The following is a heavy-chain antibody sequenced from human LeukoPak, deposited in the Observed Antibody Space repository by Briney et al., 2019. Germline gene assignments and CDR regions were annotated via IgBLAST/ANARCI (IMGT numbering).Heavy chain of an antibody. V-gene: IGHV1-69*13. CDR2: IIPIFGTA. CDR1: GYTFTSYG. Sequence: ASVKVSCKASGYTFTSYGISWVRQAPGQGLEWMGGIIPIFGTANYAQKFQGRVTITADESTSTAYMELSSLRSEDTAVYYCARATGSSSAGKPRWFDPWGQGTLVTVSS. CDR3: ARATGSSSAGKPRWFDP. D-gene: IGHD6-13*01. J-gene: IGHJ5*02.